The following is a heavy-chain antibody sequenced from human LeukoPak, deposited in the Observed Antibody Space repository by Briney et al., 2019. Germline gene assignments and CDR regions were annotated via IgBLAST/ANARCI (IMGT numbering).Heavy chain of an antibody. Sequence: GGSLRLSCAASGFTFSDYYMSWIRQAPGKGLEWVSYISSSGSTIYYADSVKGRFTISRDNAKNSLYLQMNSLRAEDTAVYYCARAYGSGSYYSRESGFDPWGQGTLVTVSS. D-gene: IGHD3-10*01. CDR3: ARAYGSGSYYSRESGFDP. CDR1: GFTFSDYY. CDR2: ISSSGSTI. J-gene: IGHJ5*02. V-gene: IGHV3-11*01.